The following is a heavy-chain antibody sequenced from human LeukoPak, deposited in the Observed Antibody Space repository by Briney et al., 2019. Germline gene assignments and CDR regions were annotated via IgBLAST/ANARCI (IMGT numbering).Heavy chain of an antibody. CDR2: IIPIFGTA. CDR3: ARDKFKGREGVLWFGEFPPNWFDP. V-gene: IGHV1-69*05. CDR1: GGTFSSSA. J-gene: IGHJ5*02. D-gene: IGHD3-10*01. Sequence: SVKVSCKASGGTFSSSAISWVRQAPGQGLEWMGRIIPIFGTANYAQKFQGRVTITTDESTSTAYMELSSLRSEDTAVYYCARDKFKGREGVLWFGEFPPNWFDPWGQGTLVTVSS.